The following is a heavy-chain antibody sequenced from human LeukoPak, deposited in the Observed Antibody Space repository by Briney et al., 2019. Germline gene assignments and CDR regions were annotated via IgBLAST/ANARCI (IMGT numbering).Heavy chain of an antibody. J-gene: IGHJ4*02. CDR3: ARENMVRGVIIDY. V-gene: IGHV1-2*02. D-gene: IGHD3-10*01. CDR2: INPNSGGT. CDR1: GYTFSGYY. Sequence: GASVKFSCKASGYTFSGYYMHWVRQDPGQGLEWMGWINPNSGGTNYAQKFQGRVTMTRDTSISTAYMELSRLRSDDTAVYYCARENMVRGVIIDYWGQGTLVTVSS.